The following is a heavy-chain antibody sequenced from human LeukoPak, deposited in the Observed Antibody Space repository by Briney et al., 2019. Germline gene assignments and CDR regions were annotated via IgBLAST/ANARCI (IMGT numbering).Heavy chain of an antibody. J-gene: IGHJ3*02. CDR1: GFTFSSYA. D-gene: IGHD1-26*01. V-gene: IGHV3-23*01. CDR3: TNDSRYSGGVNDAFDM. CDR2: LSGSGGST. Sequence: GGSLRLSCAASGFTFSSYAMSWARQAPGKGLEWVSGLSGSGGSTYYTDSVKGRFTISRDNFNNTLYLQMNTLRVEDTAVYYCTNDSRYSGGVNDAFDMWGQGTIVIVSS.